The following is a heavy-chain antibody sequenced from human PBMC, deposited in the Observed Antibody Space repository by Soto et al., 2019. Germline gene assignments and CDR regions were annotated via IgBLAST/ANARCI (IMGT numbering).Heavy chain of an antibody. V-gene: IGHV6-1*01. CDR2: TYYRSKWYN. D-gene: IGHD4-17*01. J-gene: IGHJ3*02. CDR1: GDSVSSNSAA. CDR3: ARDPHYGGNRWDAFDI. Sequence: SETLSLTCAISGDSVSSNSAAWNWIRQSPSRGLEWLGRTYYRSKWYNDYAVSVKSRITINPDTSKNQFSRQLNSVTPEDTAVYYCARDPHYGGNRWDAFDIWGQGTMVTVSS.